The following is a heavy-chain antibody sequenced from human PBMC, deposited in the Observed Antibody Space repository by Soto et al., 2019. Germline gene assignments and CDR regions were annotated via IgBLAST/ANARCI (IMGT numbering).Heavy chain of an antibody. CDR3: ENKGEIVYYYYGMDV. CDR2: INHSGST. D-gene: IGHD2-15*01. V-gene: IGHV4-34*01. CDR1: GGSFSGYY. J-gene: IGHJ6*02. Sequence: SETLSLTCAVYGGSFSGYYWSWIRQPPGKGLERIGEINHSGSTNYNPSLKSRVTISVDTSKNQFSLKLSSVTAADTAVYYCENKGEIVYYYYGMDVWGQGTTVTVSS.